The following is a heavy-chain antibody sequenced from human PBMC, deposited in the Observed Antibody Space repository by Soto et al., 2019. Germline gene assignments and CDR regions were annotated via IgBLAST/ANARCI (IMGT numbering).Heavy chain of an antibody. CDR1: GSTFSSYS. D-gene: IGHD2-21*01. CDR2: TSSSGGTT. CDR3: AREVVLTEWYFDN. V-gene: IGHV3-30-3*01. J-gene: IGHJ4*02. Sequence: GGSLRLSCTTSGSTFSSYSMHWLRQAPGKGLEWVAVTSSSGGTTFYADSVKGRFTVSRDNSKNTLYLQMNSLRGEDTAVYYCAREVVLTEWYFDNWGQGITVTVSS.